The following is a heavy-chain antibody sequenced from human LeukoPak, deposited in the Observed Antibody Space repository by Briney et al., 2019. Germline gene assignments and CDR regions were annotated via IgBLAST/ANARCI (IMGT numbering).Heavy chain of an antibody. J-gene: IGHJ4*02. CDR1: GYTFTGYY. Sequence: GASVKVSRKASGYTFTGYYMHWVRQAPGQGLEWMGWINPNSGGTNYAQKFQGRVTMTRDTSISTAYMELSRLRSDDTAVYYCARVLGSGSYQYYFDYWGQGTLVTVSS. CDR3: ARVLGSGSYQYYFDY. V-gene: IGHV1-2*02. D-gene: IGHD1-26*01. CDR2: INPNSGGT.